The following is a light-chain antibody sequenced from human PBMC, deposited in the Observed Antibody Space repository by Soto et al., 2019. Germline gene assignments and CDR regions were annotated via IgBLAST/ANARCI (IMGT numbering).Light chain of an antibody. J-gene: IGKJ1*01. Sequence: ETVMTQSPATLSVSPGERAALSCRASQSIGRNLAWYQQKPGQAPRLLIYDASSRTSEFPARFSGSGSGTEFTLSISSLQSEDFAVYYCQQYNNWPRTFDPGTKVEIK. CDR1: QSIGRN. CDR2: DAS. CDR3: QQYNNWPRT. V-gene: IGKV3-15*01.